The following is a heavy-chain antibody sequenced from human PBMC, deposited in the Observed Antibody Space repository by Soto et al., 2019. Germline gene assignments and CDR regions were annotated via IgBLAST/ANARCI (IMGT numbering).Heavy chain of an antibody. Sequence: QVQLVQSGAEEKKPGASVKVSCKASGYTFTTYAIHWVRQAPGQRLEWMGWINAGNGNTRYSQKFQGRVTITRDTXAXXADRELSSLGSEDTAVYYCARGRYCSGGTCYGMDVWGQGTTVTVSS. CDR1: GYTFTTYA. D-gene: IGHD2-15*01. CDR2: INAGNGNT. J-gene: IGHJ6*02. V-gene: IGHV1-3*05. CDR3: ARGRYCSGGTCYGMDV.